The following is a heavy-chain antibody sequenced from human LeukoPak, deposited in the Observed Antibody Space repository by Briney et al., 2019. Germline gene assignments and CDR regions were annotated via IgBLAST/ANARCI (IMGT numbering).Heavy chain of an antibody. CDR2: VYYSGST. D-gene: IGHD3-16*01. J-gene: IGHJ3*02. CDR1: GGSIGSYC. CDR3: ARVLDLSKRGLDAFDI. Sequence: SETLSLTCTVSGGSIGSYCWSWIRQPPGEGREWIVYVYYSGSTNYNPSLKSRVTISVDTSKKQFSLKLSSATAADTAVYYCARVLDLSKRGLDAFDIWGQGTMVTVSS. V-gene: IGHV4-59*01.